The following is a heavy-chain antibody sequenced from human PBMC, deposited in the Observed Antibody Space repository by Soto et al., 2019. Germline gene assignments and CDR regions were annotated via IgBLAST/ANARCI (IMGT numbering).Heavy chain of an antibody. CDR1: GFTFSSYW. J-gene: IGHJ4*02. CDR2: IKQDGSEK. CDR3: ARDLSGDSY. D-gene: IGHD7-27*01. V-gene: IGHV3-7*01. Sequence: PGGSLRLSCAASGFTFSSYWMSWVRQAPGKGLEWVANIKQDGSEKYYVESEKGRITISRDNAKNSLYLQMNSLRAGDTAVYYCARDLSGDSYWGQGTLVTVSS.